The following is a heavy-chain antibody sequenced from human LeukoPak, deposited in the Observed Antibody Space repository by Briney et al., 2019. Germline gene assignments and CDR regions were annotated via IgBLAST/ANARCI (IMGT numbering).Heavy chain of an antibody. Sequence: GGSLRLSCAASGFIVSSNYMGWVRQAPGKGLEWVSPIYGGGDTYYADSVKGRFTISRDSSKNTLYLQMNSLRAEDTAVYYCARFWSGYPFDSWGQGTLVTVSS. V-gene: IGHV3-53*01. D-gene: IGHD3-3*01. CDR3: ARFWSGYPFDS. CDR1: GFIVSSNY. J-gene: IGHJ4*02. CDR2: IYGGGDT.